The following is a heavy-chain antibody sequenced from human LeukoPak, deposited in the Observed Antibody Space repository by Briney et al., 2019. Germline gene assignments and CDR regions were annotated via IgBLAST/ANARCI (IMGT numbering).Heavy chain of an antibody. CDR1: GFTFDDYA. J-gene: IGHJ4*02. CDR2: ISWNSGSI. Sequence: GRSLRLSCAASGFTFDDYAMHWVRQAPGKGLEWVSGISWNSGSIGYADSVKGRFTISRDNAKNSLYLQMNSLRAEDTAVYYCARGITMYVPFDYWGQGTLVTVSS. D-gene: IGHD3-10*02. CDR3: ARGITMYVPFDY. V-gene: IGHV3-9*01.